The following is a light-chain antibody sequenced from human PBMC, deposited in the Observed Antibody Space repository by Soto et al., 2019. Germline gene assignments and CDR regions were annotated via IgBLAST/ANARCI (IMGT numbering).Light chain of an antibody. J-gene: IGKJ1*01. Sequence: DIQMTQSPSSLSASVGDRVTITCRASQSISSYLYWYQQKPGKAPKLLMYHASTLESGIPSRFSGSGSGTEFTLTISSLQPDDFATYYCQQYRSYPWTFGQGTKVDIK. CDR3: QQYRSYPWT. CDR1: QSISSY. V-gene: IGKV1-5*03. CDR2: HAS.